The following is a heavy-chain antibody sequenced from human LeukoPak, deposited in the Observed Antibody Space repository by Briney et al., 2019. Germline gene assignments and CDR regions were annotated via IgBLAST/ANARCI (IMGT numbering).Heavy chain of an antibody. CDR1: GGSISISTYY. Sequence: PSETLSLTCTVSGGSISISTYYWGWIRQPPGKGLEWIGSISYSGRTYYNQSLKSRVTISVDTSKNQFSLKLSSVTAADTAVYYCARHDDLYSSIDYWGQGTLVTVSS. CDR3: ARHDDLYSSIDY. CDR2: ISYSGRT. V-gene: IGHV4-39*01. D-gene: IGHD6-13*01. J-gene: IGHJ4*02.